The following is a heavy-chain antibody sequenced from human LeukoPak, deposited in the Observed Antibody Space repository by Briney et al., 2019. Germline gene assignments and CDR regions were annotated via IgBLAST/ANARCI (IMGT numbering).Heavy chain of an antibody. V-gene: IGHV4-39*07. CDR3: ARDYGGYDFRPWDY. Sequence: SETLSLTCTVSGGSISGSNFYWGWIRQPPGKGLEWIGSIYYSGSTYYNPSLKSRVTISVDTSKNQFSLKLSSVTAADTAVYYCARDYGGYDFRPWDYWGQGTLVTVSS. J-gene: IGHJ4*02. CDR1: GGSISGSNFY. CDR2: IYYSGST. D-gene: IGHD5-12*01.